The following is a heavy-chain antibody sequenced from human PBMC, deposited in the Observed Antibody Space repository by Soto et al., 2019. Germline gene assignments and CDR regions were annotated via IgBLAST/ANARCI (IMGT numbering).Heavy chain of an antibody. CDR1: GGSISSYY. J-gene: IGHJ4*02. V-gene: IGHV4-59*08. CDR3: ARRWGPGFDY. D-gene: IGHD7-27*01. CDR2: IYYSGST. Sequence: QVQLQESGPGLVKPSETLSLTCTASGGSISSYYWSWIRQPPGKGLEWIGYIYYSGSTNYNPSLKSRVTISVDTSKNQFSLKLSSVTAADTAVYYCARRWGPGFDYWGQGTLVTVSS.